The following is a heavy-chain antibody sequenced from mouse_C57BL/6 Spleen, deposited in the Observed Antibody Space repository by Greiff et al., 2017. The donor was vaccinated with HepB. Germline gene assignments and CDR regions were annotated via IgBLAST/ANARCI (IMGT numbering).Heavy chain of an antibody. J-gene: IGHJ3*01. CDR2: IDPSDSYT. D-gene: IGHD2-1*01. CDR1: GYTFTSYW. V-gene: IGHV1-69*01. CDR3: ARRGNYGDWFAY. Sequence: VQLQQPGAELVMPGASVKLSCKASGYTFTSYWMHWVKQRPGQGLEWIGEIDPSDSYTNYNQKFKGKSTLTVDKSSSTAYMQLSSLTSEDSAVYYCARRGNYGDWFAYWGQGTLVTVSA.